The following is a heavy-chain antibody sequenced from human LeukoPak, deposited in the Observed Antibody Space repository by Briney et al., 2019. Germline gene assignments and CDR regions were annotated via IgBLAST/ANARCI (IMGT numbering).Heavy chain of an antibody. D-gene: IGHD3-22*01. CDR1: GFTFSSYW. V-gene: IGHV3-7*01. CDR3: ARAGDSSGYYYGEYHQPSDY. Sequence: GGSLRLSCAASGFTFSSYWMSWVRQAPGKGLEWVANIKQDGSEKYYVDSVKGRFTISRDNAKNSLYLQMNSLRAEDTAVYYCARAGDSSGYYYGEYHQPSDYWGQGTLVTVSS. CDR2: IKQDGSEK. J-gene: IGHJ4*02.